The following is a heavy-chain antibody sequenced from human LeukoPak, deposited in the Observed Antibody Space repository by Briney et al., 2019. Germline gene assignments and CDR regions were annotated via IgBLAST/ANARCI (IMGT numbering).Heavy chain of an antibody. J-gene: IGHJ4*02. Sequence: PGGSLRLSCAASGFTVSSNYMGWVRQAPGKGLEWVSVIYSGGSTYYADSVKGRFTISRDNSKNTLHLQMNSLRAEDTAVYYCAKSAYYDSSGFYREYYFDYWGQGTLVTVSS. CDR2: IYSGGST. V-gene: IGHV3-53*01. CDR1: GFTVSSNY. CDR3: AKSAYYDSSGFYREYYFDY. D-gene: IGHD3-22*01.